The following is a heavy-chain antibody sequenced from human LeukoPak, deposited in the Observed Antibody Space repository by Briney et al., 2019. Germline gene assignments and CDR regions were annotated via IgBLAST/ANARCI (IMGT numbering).Heavy chain of an antibody. J-gene: IGHJ4*02. CDR3: ARHGGPIVGANIDY. V-gene: IGHV4-39*01. CDR2: IYYSGST. D-gene: IGHD1-26*01. Sequence: SETLSLTCTVSGGSISSSSYYWGRIREPPGKGLEWIGSIYYSGSTYYNSSLKSRVTISVDTSKNQFSLKLSSVTAADTAVYYCARHGGPIVGANIDYWGQGTLVTVSS. CDR1: GGSISSSSYY.